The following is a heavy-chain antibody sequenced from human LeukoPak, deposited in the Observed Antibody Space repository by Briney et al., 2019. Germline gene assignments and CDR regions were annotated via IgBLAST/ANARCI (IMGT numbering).Heavy chain of an antibody. Sequence: GASVKVSCKASGYTFTSYGISWVRQAPGQGLEWMGWISAYNGNTNYAQKLQGRVTMTTDTSTSTAYMGLRSLRSDDTAVYYCAREGSCSSTSCFDYWGQGTLVTVSS. CDR1: GYTFTSYG. V-gene: IGHV1-18*04. D-gene: IGHD2-2*01. CDR2: ISAYNGNT. CDR3: AREGSCSSTSCFDY. J-gene: IGHJ4*02.